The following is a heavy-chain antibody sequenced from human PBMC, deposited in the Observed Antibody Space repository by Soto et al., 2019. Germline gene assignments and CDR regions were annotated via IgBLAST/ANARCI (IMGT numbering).Heavy chain of an antibody. J-gene: IGHJ4*02. V-gene: IGHV3-74*01. Sequence: GGSLRLSCAASGFTFSSYWMHWVRQAPGKGLVWVSRINSDGSSTSYADSVKGRFTIPRDNAKNTLYLQMNSLRAEDTAVYYCARTTSGYCSGGSCYPASYFDYWGQGTLVTVSS. D-gene: IGHD2-15*01. CDR3: ARTTSGYCSGGSCYPASYFDY. CDR2: INSDGSST. CDR1: GFTFSSYW.